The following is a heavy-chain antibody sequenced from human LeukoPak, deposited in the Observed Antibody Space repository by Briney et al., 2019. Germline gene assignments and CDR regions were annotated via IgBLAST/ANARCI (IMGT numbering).Heavy chain of an antibody. CDR2: IWYDGSNK. J-gene: IGHJ5*02. CDR3: ARTKDYNWFDP. Sequence: PGGSLRLSCAASGFTFSSYGMHWVRQAPGKGLEWVAVIWYDGSNKYYADSVKGRFTISRDNSKNTLYLQMNCLRAEDTAVYYCARTKDYNWFDPWGQGTLVTVSS. CDR1: GFTFSSYG. V-gene: IGHV3-33*01.